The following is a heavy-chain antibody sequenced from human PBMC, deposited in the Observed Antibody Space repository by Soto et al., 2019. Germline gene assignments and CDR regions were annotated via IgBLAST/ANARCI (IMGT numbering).Heavy chain of an antibody. D-gene: IGHD4-4*01. CDR3: ARDHFSKSDYYYYGMDV. V-gene: IGHV1-69*13. CDR2: IIPIFGTA. CDR1: GGPFSSYS. Sequence: GASVEVSCKASGGPFSSYSISWVRQAPGQWLEWMGGIIPIFGTANYAQKFQGRVTITADESTSTAYMELSSLRSEDTAVYYCARDHFSKSDYYYYGMDVWGQGTTVTVSS. J-gene: IGHJ6*02.